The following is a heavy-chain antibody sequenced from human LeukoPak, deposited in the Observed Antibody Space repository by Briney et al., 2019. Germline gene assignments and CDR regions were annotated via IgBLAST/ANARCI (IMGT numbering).Heavy chain of an antibody. Sequence: SETLSLTCTVSGGSISSYYWSWIRQPPGKGLEWIGYIYYSGSTNYNPSLKSRVTISVDTSKNQFSLKLSSVTAADTAVYYCASMEVERYFDWLLSVWGQGTLVTVSS. CDR3: ASMEVERYFDWLLSV. J-gene: IGHJ4*02. CDR2: IYYSGST. CDR1: GGSISSYY. V-gene: IGHV4-59*01. D-gene: IGHD3-9*01.